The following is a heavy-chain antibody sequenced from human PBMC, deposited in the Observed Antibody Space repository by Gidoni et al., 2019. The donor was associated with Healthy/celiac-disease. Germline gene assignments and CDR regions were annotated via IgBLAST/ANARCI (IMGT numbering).Heavy chain of an antibody. CDR1: GFTFRSYA. Sequence: EVQLLESGGGLVQPGGSLRLSCAASGFTFRSYAMSWVRQAPGKGLEWVSAISGSGGSTYYADSVKVRFTISRDNSKNTLYLQMNSLRAEDTAVYYCATTAQWLVRRPYYYYYYMDVWGKGTTVTVSS. D-gene: IGHD6-19*01. CDR3: ATTAQWLVRRPYYYYYYMDV. J-gene: IGHJ6*03. V-gene: IGHV3-23*01. CDR2: ISGSGGST.